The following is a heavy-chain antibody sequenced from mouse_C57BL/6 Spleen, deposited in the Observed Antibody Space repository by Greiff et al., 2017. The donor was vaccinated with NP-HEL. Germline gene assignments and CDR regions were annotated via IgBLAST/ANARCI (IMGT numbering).Heavy chain of an antibody. CDR3: ARQFITTAPGYFDV. J-gene: IGHJ1*03. Sequence: VQLQQSGAELVRPGASVKLSCKASGYTFTDYYINWVKQRPGQGLEWIARIYPGSGNTYYNEKFKGKATLTAEKSSSTAYMQLSSLTSEDSAVYFCARQFITTAPGYFDVWGTGTTVTVSS. CDR2: IYPGSGNT. CDR1: GYTFTDYY. D-gene: IGHD1-1*01. V-gene: IGHV1-76*01.